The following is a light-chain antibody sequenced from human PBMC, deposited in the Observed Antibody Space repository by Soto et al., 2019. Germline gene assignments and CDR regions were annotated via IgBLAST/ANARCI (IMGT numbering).Light chain of an antibody. Sequence: DIQMTQSPSSLSTSVGDRVTITCRASQSISTYLNWYQQKPGKAPTLLIYAASTLQSGVPSRFSGSGSGTDFTLTISSLQPEDFATYYCQQTHSTPPTFGQGTKVDI. CDR2: AAS. V-gene: IGKV1-39*01. J-gene: IGKJ1*01. CDR3: QQTHSTPPT. CDR1: QSISTY.